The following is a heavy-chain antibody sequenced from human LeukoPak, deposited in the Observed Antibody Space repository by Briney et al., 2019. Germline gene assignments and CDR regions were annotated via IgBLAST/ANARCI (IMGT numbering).Heavy chain of an antibody. CDR2: IRYDGSNK. CDR1: GFTFSSYD. J-gene: IGHJ4*02. V-gene: IGHV3-30*02. D-gene: IGHD6-13*01. CDR3: AKDRYSSSWYYFDY. Sequence: GGSLRLSCAASGFTFSSYDMHWVRQAPGKGLEWVAFIRYDGSNKYYADSVKGRFTISRDNSKNTLYLQMNSLRAEDTAVYYCAKDRYSSSWYYFDYWGQGTLVTVSS.